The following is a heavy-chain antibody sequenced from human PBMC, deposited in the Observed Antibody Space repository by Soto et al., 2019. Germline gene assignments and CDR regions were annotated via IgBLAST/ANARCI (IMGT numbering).Heavy chain of an antibody. D-gene: IGHD3-22*01. CDR3: ARLLYHSSGYNYFDY. V-gene: IGHV4-39*01. J-gene: IGHJ4*02. CDR1: GGSISSRSYY. Sequence: SETLSLSCTVSGGSISSRSYYCGWIRRPPGKGLEWIGSIYYSGRTYDNPSLKSRVSTSVETSKNQFSLKLSSVTAADTAVYFFARLLYHSSGYNYFDYWAQGILVTVS. CDR2: IYYSGRT.